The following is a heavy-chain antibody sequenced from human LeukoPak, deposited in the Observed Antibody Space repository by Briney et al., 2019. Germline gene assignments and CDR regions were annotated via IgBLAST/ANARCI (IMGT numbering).Heavy chain of an antibody. CDR1: GGSFSGYY. Sequence: SETLSLTCAVYGGSFSGYYWSWIRQPPGKGLEWIGYIYYSGSTNYNPSLKSRVTISVDTSKNQFSLKLSSVTAADTAVYYCARAPMVRGVRLFDYWGQGTLVTVSS. D-gene: IGHD3-10*01. CDR2: IYYSGST. CDR3: ARAPMVRGVRLFDY. J-gene: IGHJ4*02. V-gene: IGHV4-59*01.